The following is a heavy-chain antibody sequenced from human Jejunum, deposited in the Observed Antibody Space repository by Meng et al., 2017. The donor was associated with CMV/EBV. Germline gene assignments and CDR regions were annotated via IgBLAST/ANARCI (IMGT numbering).Heavy chain of an antibody. D-gene: IGHD2-2*01. CDR3: ASGFCGSTTCYREFDY. Sequence: FAFSDYWMDWVRQIPGKGLEWVSSISTHSSYISYADSVKGRFTISRDNAKNSLYLQMDSLRAEDTAVYYCASGFCGSTTCYREFDYWGQGTLVTVSS. J-gene: IGHJ4*02. CDR1: FAFSDYW. CDR2: ISTHSSYI. V-gene: IGHV3-21*01.